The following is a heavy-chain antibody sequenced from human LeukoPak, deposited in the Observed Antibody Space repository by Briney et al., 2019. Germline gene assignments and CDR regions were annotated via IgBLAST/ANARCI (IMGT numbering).Heavy chain of an antibody. CDR1: GGSFSGYY. J-gene: IGHJ4*02. Sequence: PSETLSLTCAVYGGSFSGYYWSWIRQPPGKGLEWIGEINHSGSTNYNPSLKSRATISVDKSKNQFSLKLSSVTAADTAMYYCARVAVARLAYFDYWGQGTLVTVSS. V-gene: IGHV4-34*01. CDR3: ARVAVARLAYFDY. D-gene: IGHD6-19*01. CDR2: INHSGST.